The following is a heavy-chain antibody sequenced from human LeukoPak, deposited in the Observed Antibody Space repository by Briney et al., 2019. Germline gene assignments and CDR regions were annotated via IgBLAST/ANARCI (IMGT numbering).Heavy chain of an antibody. CDR2: ISGSGGTT. J-gene: IGHJ4*02. V-gene: IGHV3-23*01. D-gene: IGHD2-2*02. CDR1: GFTFSSYD. CDR3: AKASRRHCGTTICYTLDY. Sequence: GGSLRLSCAASGFTFSSYDMSWVRQAPGKGLEWVSTISGSGGTTNFADSVKGRFTISRDNSKNTLYLQMNSLRAADTAKYYCAKASRRHCGTTICYTLDYWGQGTLVTVSS.